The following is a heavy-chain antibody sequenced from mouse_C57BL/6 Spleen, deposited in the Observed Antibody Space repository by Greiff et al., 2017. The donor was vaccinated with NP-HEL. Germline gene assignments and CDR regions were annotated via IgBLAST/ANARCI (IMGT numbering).Heavy chain of an antibody. CDR2: INPNNGGT. D-gene: IGHD2-5*01. CDR1: GYTFTDYY. CDR3: ARAYYSNYVPLFAY. Sequence: VQLQQSGPELVKPGASVKISCKASGYTFTDYYMNWVKQSHGKSLEWIGDINPNNGGTSYNQKFKGKATLTVDKSSSTAYMELRSLTSEDSAVYYCARAYYSNYVPLFAYWGQGTLVTVSA. J-gene: IGHJ3*01. V-gene: IGHV1-26*01.